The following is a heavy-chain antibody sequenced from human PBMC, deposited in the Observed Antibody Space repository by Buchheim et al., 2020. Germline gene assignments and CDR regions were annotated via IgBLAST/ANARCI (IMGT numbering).Heavy chain of an antibody. V-gene: IGHV4-34*01. CDR1: GGSFSGYY. J-gene: IGHJ6*02. Sequence: QVQLQQWGAGLLKPSETLSLTCAVYGGSFSGYYWSWIRQPPGKGLEWIGEINHSGSTNYNPSLKSRVTTSVDTSKNQFSLKLSSVTAADTAVYYCARVRKGSSWYYYYYGMDVWGQGTT. CDR2: INHSGST. D-gene: IGHD6-13*01. CDR3: ARVRKGSSWYYYYYGMDV.